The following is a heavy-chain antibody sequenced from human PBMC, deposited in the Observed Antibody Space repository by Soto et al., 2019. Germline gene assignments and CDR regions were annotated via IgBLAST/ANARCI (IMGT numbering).Heavy chain of an antibody. CDR2: SYNSRRT. CDR3: AKTKGSGWVYFCGMDA. J-gene: IGHJ6*02. Sequence: SQTLSLTCTVSGGSISSGRYYCGWIRQPPTNGLEWIGSSYNSRRTYYNLSLKSRVTISVDTSTNQFSLKLNSPTSDDTAEEYCAKTKGSGWVYFCGMDACGQGSTVP. CDR1: GGSISSGRYY. V-gene: IGHV4-39*01. D-gene: IGHD6-19*01.